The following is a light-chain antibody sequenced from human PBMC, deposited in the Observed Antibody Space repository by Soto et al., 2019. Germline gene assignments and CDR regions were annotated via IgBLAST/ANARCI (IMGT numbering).Light chain of an antibody. J-gene: IGKJ2*01. V-gene: IGKV1-5*03. CDR2: KTS. CDR1: QSINSW. Sequence: DIQMTQFPSTLSASVGDRVTITCRASQSINSWLAWYQQKPGKAPKVHIYKTSSLESGVPSRFSGSGSGTEFTLTITSLQSDDFGTYSCQQYHSYPDTFGQGTKVEIK. CDR3: QQYHSYPDT.